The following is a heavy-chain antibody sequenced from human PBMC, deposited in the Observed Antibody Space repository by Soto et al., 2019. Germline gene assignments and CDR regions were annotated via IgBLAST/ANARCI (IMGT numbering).Heavy chain of an antibody. CDR1: GYSFTGYF. D-gene: IGHD2-15*01. J-gene: IGHJ4*02. CDR2: INPNSGGR. V-gene: IGHV1-2*02. Sequence: QVQLVQSGAEVKKPGASVKVSCKASGYSFTGYFMHWVRQAPGQGLEWMGWINPNSGGRNFAQKFQGRVTMTRDTANGADYMEGSGLTSDDTAFYNCARGRQPLRQCNGGSCYCNFDYWGQGTLVSVSS. CDR3: ARGRQPLRQCNGGSCYCNFDY.